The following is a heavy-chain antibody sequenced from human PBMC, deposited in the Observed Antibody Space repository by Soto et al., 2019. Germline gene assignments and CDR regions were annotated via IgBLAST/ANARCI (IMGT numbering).Heavy chain of an antibody. J-gene: IGHJ4*02. CDR2: IYSGGST. Sequence: EVQLVETGGGLIQPGGSLRLSCAASGFYINNNYLSWVRQAPGKGLEWVSFIYSGGSTYYADSVTGRFIISRDISKNTLFLQMNSLRAEDTAVYYCARAYDSCGYHPGSFDYWGQGTLVTVSS. CDR3: ARAYDSCGYHPGSFDY. D-gene: IGHD3-22*01. CDR1: GFYINNNY. V-gene: IGHV3-53*02.